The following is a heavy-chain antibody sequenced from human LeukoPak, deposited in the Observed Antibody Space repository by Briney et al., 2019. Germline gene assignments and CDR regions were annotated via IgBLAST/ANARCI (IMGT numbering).Heavy chain of an antibody. CDR1: GYTFTSYA. J-gene: IGHJ3*02. CDR2: INAGNGNT. V-gene: IGHV1-3*01. Sequence: ASVKVSCKASGYTFTSYAMHWVRQAPGQRLEWMGWINAGNGNTKYSQKFQGRVTITRDTSASTAYMELSSLRSEDTAVYYCASETMVRGVIISAFDIWGQGTMVTVSS. D-gene: IGHD3-10*01. CDR3: ASETMVRGVIISAFDI.